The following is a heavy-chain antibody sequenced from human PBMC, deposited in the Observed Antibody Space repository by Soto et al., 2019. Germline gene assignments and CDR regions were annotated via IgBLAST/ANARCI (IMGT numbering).Heavy chain of an antibody. D-gene: IGHD6-13*01. Sequence: SETLSLTCTVSGGSISSYYWSWIRQPPGKGLEWIGYMYYSGSTNYNPSLKSRVTISIDTSKNQFSLKLRSVTAADTAVYYCARDQGIGASGPFDYRGLGSLVTGSS. CDR2: MYYSGST. J-gene: IGHJ4*02. CDR1: GGSISSYY. CDR3: ARDQGIGASGPFDY. V-gene: IGHV4-59*01.